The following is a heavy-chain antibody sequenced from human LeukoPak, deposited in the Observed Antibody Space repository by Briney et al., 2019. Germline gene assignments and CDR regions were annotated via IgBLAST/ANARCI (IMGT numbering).Heavy chain of an antibody. Sequence: GGSLRLSCAASGFSFSDYYMSWIRQAPGKGLEWVSYVSRTGNTIYYADSVKGRFTISRDNAKNSLYLQMNSLRADDTAVYFCARDGRMATTDTEEFDYWGQGTLVTVSS. CDR3: ARDGRMATTDTEEFDY. V-gene: IGHV3-11*04. J-gene: IGHJ4*02. D-gene: IGHD5-24*01. CDR1: GFSFSDYY. CDR2: VSRTGNTI.